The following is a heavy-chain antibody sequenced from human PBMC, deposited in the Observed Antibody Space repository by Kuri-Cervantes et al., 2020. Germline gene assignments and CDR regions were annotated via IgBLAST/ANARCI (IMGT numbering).Heavy chain of an antibody. CDR3: ARVYRSYCSGGSCYSNYYYYYMDV. J-gene: IGHJ6*03. Sequence: GESLKISCAASGFTFSSYSMNWVRQAPGKGLEWVSSISSSSSYIYYADSVKGRFTISRDNSKNTLYLQMNSLRAEDTAVYYCARVYRSYCSGGSCYSNYYYYYMDVWGKGTTVTVSS. V-gene: IGHV3-21*04. CDR2: ISSSSSYI. CDR1: GFTFSSYS. D-gene: IGHD2-15*01.